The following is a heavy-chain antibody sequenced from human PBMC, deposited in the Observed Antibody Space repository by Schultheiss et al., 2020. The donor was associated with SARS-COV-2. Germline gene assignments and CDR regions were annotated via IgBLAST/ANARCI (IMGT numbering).Heavy chain of an antibody. J-gene: IGHJ3*02. CDR3: ARDLDGATVAFDI. V-gene: IGHV1-18*01. Sequence: GESLKISCKASGYTFTSYGISWVRQAPGQGLEWMGWISAYNGNTNYAQKLQGRVTMTTDTSTSTAYMELRSLRSDDTAVYYCARDLDGATVAFDIWVQGTMVTVSS. D-gene: IGHD1-26*01. CDR1: GYTFTSYG. CDR2: ISAYNGNT.